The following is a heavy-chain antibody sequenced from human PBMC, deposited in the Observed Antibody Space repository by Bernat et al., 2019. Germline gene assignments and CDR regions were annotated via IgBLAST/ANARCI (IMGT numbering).Heavy chain of an antibody. Sequence: QAQLVQSGVEMKQPGASVKVSCKTSGYTFTTYGITWVRQAPGQGLEWMGWISTNNGKTFSAKNLQDRVTMTTDTSTTTAYMELRGLRSDDTAIYYCARCEGYIDWLRTPKWYFDLWGRGTLVTVSS. D-gene: IGHD3-9*01. CDR1: GYTFTTYG. CDR2: ISTNNGKT. V-gene: IGHV1-18*01. CDR3: ARCEGYIDWLRTPKWYFDL. J-gene: IGHJ2*01.